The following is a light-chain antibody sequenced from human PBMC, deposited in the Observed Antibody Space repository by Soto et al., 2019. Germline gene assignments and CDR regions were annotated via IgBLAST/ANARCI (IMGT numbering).Light chain of an antibody. CDR2: KAS. Sequence: DIQMTQSPSTLSASVGDRVTITCRASQSISSWLAWYQQKPGKPPKLLIYKASSLQSGVPSRFSGSGSGTEFTLTISSLQTDDFATYYCQDYSTSSRTFGQGTKVDI. V-gene: IGKV1-5*03. J-gene: IGKJ1*01. CDR1: QSISSW. CDR3: QDYSTSSRT.